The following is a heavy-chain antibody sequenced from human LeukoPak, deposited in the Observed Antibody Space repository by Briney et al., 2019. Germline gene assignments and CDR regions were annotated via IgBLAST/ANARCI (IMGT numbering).Heavy chain of an antibody. V-gene: IGHV3-21*01. CDR1: GFTFSSYS. D-gene: IGHD6-13*01. CDR2: ISSSSSYI. CDR3: ARDPPYIAAAGMGI. Sequence: GGSLRLSCAASGFTFSSYSMNWVRQAPGKGLEWVSSISSSSSYIYYADSVKGRFTISRDNAKNSLYLQMNSLRAEDTAVYYCARDPPYIAAAGMGIWGQGTMVTVSS. J-gene: IGHJ3*02.